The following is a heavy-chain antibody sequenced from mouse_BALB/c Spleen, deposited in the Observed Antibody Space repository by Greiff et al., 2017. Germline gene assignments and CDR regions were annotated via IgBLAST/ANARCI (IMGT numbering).Heavy chain of an antibody. CDR3: ARGGPKGYYFDY. V-gene: IGHV5-6-3*01. Sequence: EVQRVESGGGLVQPGGSLKLSCAASGFTFSSYGMSWVRQTPDKRLELVATINSNGGSTYYPDSVKGRFTISRDNAKNTLYLQMSSLKSEDTAMYYCARGGPKGYYFDYWGQGTTLTVSS. CDR1: GFTFSSYG. CDR2: INSNGGST. J-gene: IGHJ2*01.